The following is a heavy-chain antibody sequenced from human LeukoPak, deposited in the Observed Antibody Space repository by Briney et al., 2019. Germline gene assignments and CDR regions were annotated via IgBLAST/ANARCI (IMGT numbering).Heavy chain of an antibody. Sequence: SETLSLTCTVSGGSISSGGYYWSWIRQPAGKGLEWIGSVYYSGSTYYNPSLKSRVTISVDTSKNQFSLKLSSVTAADTALYYCASSIVGATFDYWGQGTLVTVSS. V-gene: IGHV4-39*01. CDR3: ASSIVGATFDY. D-gene: IGHD1-26*01. J-gene: IGHJ4*02. CDR2: VYYSGST. CDR1: GGSISSGGYY.